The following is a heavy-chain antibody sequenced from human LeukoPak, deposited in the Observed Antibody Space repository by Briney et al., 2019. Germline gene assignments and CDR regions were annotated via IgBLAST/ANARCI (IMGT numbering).Heavy chain of an antibody. Sequence: PGGSLRLSCAASGFTFSSYSMNWVRQAPGKGLEWVAVISYDGSNKYYADSVKGRFTISRDNSKNTLYLQMNSLRAEDTAVYYCAREGAIAAQIHYYYYYMDVWGKGTTVTVSS. CDR1: GFTFSSYS. J-gene: IGHJ6*03. CDR3: AREGAIAAQIHYYYYYMDV. V-gene: IGHV3-30*03. CDR2: ISYDGSNK. D-gene: IGHD6-6*01.